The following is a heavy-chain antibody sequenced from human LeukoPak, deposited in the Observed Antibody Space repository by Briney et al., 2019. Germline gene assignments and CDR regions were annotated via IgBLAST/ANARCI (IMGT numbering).Heavy chain of an antibody. V-gene: IGHV3-66*01. Sequence: GKSLRLSCAVSGFNFRTYGIHWVRQAPGKGLEWVSVTYSGGSTYYADSVKGRFTISRDNSKNTLYLQMNSLRAEDTAVYYCARGSDTAMVTLDYWGQGTLVTVSS. CDR1: GFNFRTYG. J-gene: IGHJ4*02. D-gene: IGHD5-18*01. CDR2: TYSGGST. CDR3: ARGSDTAMVTLDY.